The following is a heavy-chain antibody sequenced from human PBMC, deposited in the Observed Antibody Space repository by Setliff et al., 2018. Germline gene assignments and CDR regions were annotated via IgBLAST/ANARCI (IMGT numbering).Heavy chain of an antibody. CDR3: AREGKEGFGELPDYYYYYMGV. Sequence: PGGSLRLSCAASGFIFSDYYMSWIRQAPGKGLECISYITSSGNTIYYADSVKGRFTISRDSAKNALYLQMNSLRAEDTAVYYCAREGKEGFGELPDYYYYYMGVWGKGTTVTVSS. CDR1: GFIFSDYY. V-gene: IGHV3-11*04. J-gene: IGHJ6*03. CDR2: ITSSGNTI. D-gene: IGHD3-10*01.